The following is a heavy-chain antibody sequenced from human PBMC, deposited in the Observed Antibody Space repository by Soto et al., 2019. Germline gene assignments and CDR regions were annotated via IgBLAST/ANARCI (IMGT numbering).Heavy chain of an antibody. CDR2: IYYSGST. CDR1: GDSISSYY. Sequence: SETLSLTCTVSGDSISSYYWSWIRQPPGKGLEWIGYIYYSGSTNYNPSLKSRVTISVDTSKNQFSLQLNSVTPEDTAVYYCARNFDYWAQGTLVTVSS. V-gene: IGHV4-59*12. CDR3: ARNFDY. J-gene: IGHJ4*02.